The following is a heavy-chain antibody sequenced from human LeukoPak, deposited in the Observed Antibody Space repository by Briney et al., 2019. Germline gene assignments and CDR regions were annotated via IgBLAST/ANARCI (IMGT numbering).Heavy chain of an antibody. V-gene: IGHV1-2*02. CDR1: GYTFTGYY. CDR3: ARSIIAPVVEGWVGP. Sequence: GASVKVSCKASGYTFTGYYIHWVRQAPGQGLEWMGWINPNSGGTNYAQKFQGRVTMTRDTSINTAYMELNRLRSDDTAVYYCARSIIAPVVEGWVGPWGQGTLVTVSS. CDR2: INPNSGGT. J-gene: IGHJ5*02. D-gene: IGHD2-21*01.